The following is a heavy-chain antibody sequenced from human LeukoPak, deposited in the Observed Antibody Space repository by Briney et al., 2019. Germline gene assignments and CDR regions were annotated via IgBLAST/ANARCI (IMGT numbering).Heavy chain of an antibody. CDR1: GDSVSSNSAA. D-gene: IGHD5-12*01. V-gene: IGHV6-1*01. J-gene: IGHJ4*02. Sequence: SQTLSLTCAISGDSVSSNSAAWNWIRQSPSRGLEWLGRTYYRSKWYNDYAVSVKSRITINPDTSKNQFSLQLNSVTPEDTAVYYCARDPKSGYSGYSNYFDYWGQGTLVTVSS. CDR3: ARDPKSGYSGYSNYFDY. CDR2: TYYRSKWYN.